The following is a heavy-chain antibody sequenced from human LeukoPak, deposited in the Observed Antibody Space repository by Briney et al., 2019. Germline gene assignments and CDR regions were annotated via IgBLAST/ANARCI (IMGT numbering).Heavy chain of an antibody. CDR1: GYTFTSYD. CDR2: MNPDGGAT. D-gene: IGHD6-13*01. J-gene: IGHJ4*02. V-gene: IGHV1-8*01. Sequence: ASVKVSCKASGYTFTSYDINWVRQATGQGLEWMGLMNPDGGATTYAQKFQGRVTMARDTSTSTFYMELSSLRSEDAAVYYCVREGKIEAAAPFDYWGQGTLVTVSS. CDR3: VREGKIEAAAPFDY.